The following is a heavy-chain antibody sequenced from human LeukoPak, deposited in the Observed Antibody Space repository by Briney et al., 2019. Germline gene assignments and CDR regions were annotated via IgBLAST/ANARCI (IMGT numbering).Heavy chain of an antibody. CDR1: GFTFSSYS. D-gene: IGHD3-3*01. Sequence: GGSLRLSCAASGFTFSSYSMNWVRQAPGKGLEWVSYISSSSSYIYYADSVKGRFTISRDDAKNSLYLRMNSLRAEDTAVYYCARNYDFWSGYFNSVDSWGQGTLVTVSS. J-gene: IGHJ5*01. CDR2: ISSSSSYI. CDR3: ARNYDFWSGYFNSVDS. V-gene: IGHV3-21*05.